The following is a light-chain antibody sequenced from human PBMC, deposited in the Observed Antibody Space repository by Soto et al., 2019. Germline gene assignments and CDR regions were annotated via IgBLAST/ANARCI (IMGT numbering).Light chain of an antibody. CDR3: SAWDDSLSGYV. Sequence: QSVVTQPPSASGTPGQRVTISCSGSSSNIGSNYVYWYQQVPGTAPKLLIYRNDQRPSGVPDRFSGSKSGPSASLAISGLRSEDEADYYCSAWDDSLSGYVFGTGTKLTVL. CDR2: RND. J-gene: IGLJ1*01. V-gene: IGLV1-47*01. CDR1: SSNIGSNY.